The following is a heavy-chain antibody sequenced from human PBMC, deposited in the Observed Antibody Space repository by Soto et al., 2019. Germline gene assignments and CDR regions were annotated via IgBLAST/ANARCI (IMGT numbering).Heavy chain of an antibody. J-gene: IGHJ6*02. CDR2: IASSGSHR. CDR1: GFTFSDSY. Sequence: SLRLSCEASGFTFSDSYMSWVRQSPGKGLEWVSSIASSGSHRYYTDSVKGRFTISRDNAKNSLYMQMNSLRAEDTAVYYCASLGITGTTAPYYYNLDVWGQGTTVTVSS. CDR3: ASLGITGTTAPYYYNLDV. V-gene: IGHV3-21*01. D-gene: IGHD1-7*01.